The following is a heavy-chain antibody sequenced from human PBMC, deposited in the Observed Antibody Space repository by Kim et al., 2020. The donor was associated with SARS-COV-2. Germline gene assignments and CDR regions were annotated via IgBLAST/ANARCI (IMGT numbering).Heavy chain of an antibody. J-gene: IGHJ6*02. CDR3: AKGMDSSGWYLGTMDV. D-gene: IGHD6-19*01. V-gene: IGHV3-9*01. Sequence: GGSLRLSCAASGFTFGGYAMHWVRQAPGKGLEWVSGISWNSGTICYADSVKGRFTISRDNAKNSLYLQMNSLRAEDTALYYCAKGMDSSGWYLGTMDVWGQGTTVTVSS. CDR1: GFTFGGYA. CDR2: ISWNSGTI.